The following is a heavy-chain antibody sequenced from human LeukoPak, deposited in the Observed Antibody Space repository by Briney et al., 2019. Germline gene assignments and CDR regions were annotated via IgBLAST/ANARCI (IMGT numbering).Heavy chain of an antibody. CDR1: GFTFSSYW. CDR2: ISSDGSDT. V-gene: IGHV3-74*01. D-gene: IGHD4-23*01. Sequence: PGGSLRLSCTASGFTFSSYWMYWVRHAPGKGLVCVSHISSDGSDTCYADSVKGRFTVSRDNAKNTLYLQMNSLRAEDTAVYSCARNYGGGWFDPWGQGTLVTVSS. J-gene: IGHJ5*02. CDR3: ARNYGGGWFDP.